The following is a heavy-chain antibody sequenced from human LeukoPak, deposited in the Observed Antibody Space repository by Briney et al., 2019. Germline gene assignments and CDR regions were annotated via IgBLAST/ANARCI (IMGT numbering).Heavy chain of an antibody. CDR1: GFTFSSYG. CDR2: ISYDGSNK. V-gene: IGHV3-30*18. D-gene: IGHD3-22*01. CDR3: AKGADSSGYYYAEYFQH. Sequence: GRSLRLSCAASGFTFSSYGMHWVRQAPGMGLEWVAVISYDGSNKYYADSVKGRFTISRDNSKNTLYLQMNSLRAEDTAVYYCAKGADSSGYYYAEYFQHWGQGTLVTVSS. J-gene: IGHJ1*01.